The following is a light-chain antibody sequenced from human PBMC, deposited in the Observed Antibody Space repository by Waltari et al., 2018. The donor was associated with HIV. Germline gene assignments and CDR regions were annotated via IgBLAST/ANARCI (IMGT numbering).Light chain of an antibody. CDR3: GTRDNALGPVI. J-gene: IGLJ2*01. Sequence: SMLTQPPSESAAPGQTVTISCAGHSSNIVANDVSWYQQLPGAAPRLLIDDATKRPAVISDRVSASKSDTTATLDSAGVQPGDEAMYFCGTRDNALGPVIFGGGTWVTVL. V-gene: IGLV1-51*01. CDR1: SSNIVAND. CDR2: DAT.